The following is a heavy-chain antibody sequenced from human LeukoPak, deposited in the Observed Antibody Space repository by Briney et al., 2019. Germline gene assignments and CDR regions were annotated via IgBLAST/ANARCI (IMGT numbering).Heavy chain of an antibody. Sequence: PGGSLRLSCAASGFTFSYHYMIWIRQAPGKGLEWVSYISSAGDNIYYADSVKGRFTISRDNAKNSLYLQMNSLRAEDTAVYYCARGTGELDYWGQGTLVTVSS. CDR2: ISSAGDNI. CDR3: ARGTGELDY. J-gene: IGHJ4*02. CDR1: GFTFSYHY. V-gene: IGHV3-11*01.